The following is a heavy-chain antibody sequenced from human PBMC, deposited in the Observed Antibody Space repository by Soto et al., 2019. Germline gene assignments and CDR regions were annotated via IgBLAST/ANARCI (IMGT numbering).Heavy chain of an antibody. D-gene: IGHD1-20*01. CDR3: ARYKSNYYYGMDV. CDR2: IYYSGST. V-gene: IGHV4-30-4*02. Sequence: PSETLSLTCTVSGGSISSADYYWSWIRQPPGKGLEWIGYIYYSGSTYYNPSLKSRVTISVDTSKNQFSLKLSSVTAADTAVYYCARYKSNYYYGMDVWGQGTTVTVSS. CDR1: GGSISSADYY. J-gene: IGHJ6*02.